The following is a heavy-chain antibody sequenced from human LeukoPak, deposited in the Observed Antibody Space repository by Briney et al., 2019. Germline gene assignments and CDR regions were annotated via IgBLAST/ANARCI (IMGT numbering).Heavy chain of an antibody. Sequence: SETLSLTCTVSGGSISSSSYYWGWIRQPPGKGLEWIGSIYYSGSTYYNPSLKSRVTISVDTSKNQFSLKLSSVTAADTAVYYCAREYYYDSSGYYDYYYYYYYMDVWGKGTTVTVSS. J-gene: IGHJ6*03. CDR2: IYYSGST. V-gene: IGHV4-39*02. CDR1: GGSISSSSYY. CDR3: AREYYYDSSGYYDYYYYYYYMDV. D-gene: IGHD3-22*01.